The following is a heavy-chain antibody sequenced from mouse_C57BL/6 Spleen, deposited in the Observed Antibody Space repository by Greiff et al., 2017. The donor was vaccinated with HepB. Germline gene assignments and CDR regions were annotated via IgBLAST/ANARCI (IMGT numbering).Heavy chain of an antibody. D-gene: IGHD1-1*01. J-gene: IGHJ4*01. CDR3: AVYGSSYDYAMDY. CDR2: IYPGDGDT. CDR1: GYAFSSYW. V-gene: IGHV1-80*01. Sequence: VQLQQSGAELVKPGASVKISCKASGYAFSSYWMNWVKQRPGKGLEWIGQIYPGDGDTNYNGKFKGKATLTADKSSSTAYMQRSSLTSEDSAVYFCAVYGSSYDYAMDYWGQGTSVTVSS.